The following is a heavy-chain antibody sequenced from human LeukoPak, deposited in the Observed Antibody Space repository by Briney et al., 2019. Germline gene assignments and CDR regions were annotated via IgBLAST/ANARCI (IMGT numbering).Heavy chain of an antibody. CDR2: IKQDGSEK. Sequence: GGSLRLSCAASGFTFSSYWMSWVRQAPGTGLEWVANIKQDGSEKYYVDSVKGRFTISRDNAKNSLFLQMYSLRAEDTAVYYCAKDGYYDILTGYSRFDYWGQGTLVTVSS. J-gene: IGHJ4*02. D-gene: IGHD3-9*01. V-gene: IGHV3-7*03. CDR3: AKDGYYDILTGYSRFDY. CDR1: GFTFSSYW.